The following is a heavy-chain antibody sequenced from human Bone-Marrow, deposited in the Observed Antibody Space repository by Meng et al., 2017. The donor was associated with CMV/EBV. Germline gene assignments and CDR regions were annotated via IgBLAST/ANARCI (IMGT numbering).Heavy chain of an antibody. D-gene: IGHD6-6*01. J-gene: IGHJ4*02. CDR2: ISGSGGST. Sequence: GESLKISCAASGFTFSSYAMSWVRQAPGKGLEWVSAISGSGGSTYYADSVKGRFTISRDNSKNTLYLQMNSLSAEDTAVYYCAKEQVVLSEYRIALGYWGQGTLVTVSS. V-gene: IGHV3-23*01. CDR1: GFTFSSYA. CDR3: AKEQVVLSEYRIALGY.